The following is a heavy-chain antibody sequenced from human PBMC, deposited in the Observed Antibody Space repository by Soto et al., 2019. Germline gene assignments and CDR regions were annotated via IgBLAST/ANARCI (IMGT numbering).Heavy chain of an antibody. D-gene: IGHD3-10*01. CDR3: AKDRGSGTPYGHYYGMDV. Sequence: EVQLVESGGGLVQPGRSLRLSCAASGFTFDDYAMHWVRQAPGKGLEWVSGISWNSGSIGYADSVKGRFTISRDNAKNSLYLQMNSLRAEDTALYYCAKDRGSGTPYGHYYGMDVWGQGNTVTVSS. V-gene: IGHV3-9*01. J-gene: IGHJ6*02. CDR1: GFTFDDYA. CDR2: ISWNSGSI.